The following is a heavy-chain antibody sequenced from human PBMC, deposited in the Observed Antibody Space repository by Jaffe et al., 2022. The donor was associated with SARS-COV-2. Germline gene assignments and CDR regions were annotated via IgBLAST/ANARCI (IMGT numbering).Heavy chain of an antibody. CDR1: GDSIGSGYY. Sequence: QVQLQESGPGLVKPSETLSLTCTVSGDSIGSGYYWGWIRQPPGRGLEWIGSIHHTGTTYYKPSLKSRGTISVDTSKNQFSLHLNSVTAADTAVYYCARDRGENRYSGGFFDYWGQGTLVTVSS. V-gene: IGHV4-38-2*02. CDR2: IHHTGTT. CDR3: ARDRGENRYSGGFFDY. D-gene: IGHD1-26*01. J-gene: IGHJ4*02.